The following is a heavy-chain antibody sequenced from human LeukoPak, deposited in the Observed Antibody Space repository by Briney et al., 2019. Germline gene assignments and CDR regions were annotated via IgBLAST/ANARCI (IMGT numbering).Heavy chain of an antibody. J-gene: IGHJ4*02. Sequence: GGSLRLSCAASGFTFSSYWMSWVRQAPGKGLEWVANIKQDGSEKYYVDSVKGRFTISRDNAKNSLYLQMNSLRAEDTAVYYCARDGSVVAAPGDYWSQGTLVTVSS. CDR3: ARDGSVVAAPGDY. V-gene: IGHV3-7*01. CDR1: GFTFSSYW. D-gene: IGHD2-15*01. CDR2: IKQDGSEK.